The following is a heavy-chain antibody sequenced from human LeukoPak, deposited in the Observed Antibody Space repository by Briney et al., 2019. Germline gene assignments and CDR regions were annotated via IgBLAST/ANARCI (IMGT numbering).Heavy chain of an antibody. CDR1: GFTFSSYG. CDR2: ISYDGSNK. J-gene: IGHJ4*02. Sequence: PGRSLRPSCAASGFTFSSYGMHWVRQAPGKGLEWVAVISYDGSNKYYADSVKGRFTISRDNSKNTLYLQMNSLRAEDTAVYYCAMRYGDYVVNWGQGTLVTVSS. CDR3: AMRYGDYVVN. D-gene: IGHD4-17*01. V-gene: IGHV3-30*03.